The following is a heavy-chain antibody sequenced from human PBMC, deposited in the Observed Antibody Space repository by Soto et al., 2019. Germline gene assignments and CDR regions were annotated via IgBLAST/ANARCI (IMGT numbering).Heavy chain of an antibody. V-gene: IGHV3-48*01. CDR3: ARTYYGDYSYYYYYMDV. CDR1: GFTFSSYS. D-gene: IGHD4-17*01. J-gene: IGHJ6*03. CDR2: ISSSSSTI. Sequence: GSLSLSCAASGFTFSSYSMNWVRQAPGKGLEWVSYISSSSSTIYYADSVKGRFAISRDNAKNSLYLQMNSLRAEDTAVYYCARTYYGDYSYYYYYMDVWGKGTTVTVSS.